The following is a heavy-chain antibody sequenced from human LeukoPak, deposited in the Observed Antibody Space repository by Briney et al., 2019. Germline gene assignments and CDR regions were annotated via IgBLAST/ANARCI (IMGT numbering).Heavy chain of an antibody. Sequence: SQTLSLTCTVSGGSISSGSYYWGWIRQPPGKGLEWIGSIYYSGSTYYNPSLKSRVTISVDTSKNQFSLKLSSVTAADTAVYYCARLQILLVLWFGELPPGTFDIWGQGTMVTVSS. D-gene: IGHD3-10*01. J-gene: IGHJ3*02. V-gene: IGHV4-39*01. CDR3: ARLQILLVLWFGELPPGTFDI. CDR2: IYYSGST. CDR1: GGSISSGSYY.